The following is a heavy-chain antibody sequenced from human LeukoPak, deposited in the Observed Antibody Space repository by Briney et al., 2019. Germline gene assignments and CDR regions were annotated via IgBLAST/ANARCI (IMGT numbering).Heavy chain of an antibody. J-gene: IGHJ4*02. V-gene: IGHV1-2*02. CDR3: ARVIGFGELSLGH. D-gene: IGHD3-10*01. CDR2: INPKSGGT. CDR1: GYTFTGYY. Sequence: ASVKVSCKASGYTFTGYYIHWVRQAPGQGLEWMGWINPKSGGTNYAQKFQGRVTTTRDTSISTAYMELSRLRSDDTAVYFCARVIGFGELSLGHWGQGTLVTVSS.